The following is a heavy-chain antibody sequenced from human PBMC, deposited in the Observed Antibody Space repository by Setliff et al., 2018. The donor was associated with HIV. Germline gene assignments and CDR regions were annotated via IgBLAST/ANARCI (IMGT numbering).Heavy chain of an antibody. CDR2: INTKTGNP. Sequence: ASVKVSCKASGYNVTVSAIHLVRQTPGQALEWLGWINTKTGNPTYAQGLTGQFVFSWDTCISTAYLQISSLKAEDTAVYYCARDQRLFYFDSWGQGTLVTVSS. CDR1: GYNVTVSA. CDR3: ARDQRLFYFDS. V-gene: IGHV7-4-1*02. J-gene: IGHJ4*02.